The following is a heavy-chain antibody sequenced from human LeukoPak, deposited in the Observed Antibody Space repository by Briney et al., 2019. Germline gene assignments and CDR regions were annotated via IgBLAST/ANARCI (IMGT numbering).Heavy chain of an antibody. J-gene: IGHJ4*02. CDR2: TYYRSKWYN. Sequence: SQTLSLTCAISGDSVSSNSAAWNWIRQSPSRGLEWLGRTYYRSKWYNDYAVSVKSRITINPDTSKNQFSLQLNSVTPEDTAVYYCARDGYYYDSSGYYYVRDPFDYWGQGTLVTVSS. D-gene: IGHD3-22*01. CDR3: ARDGYYYDSSGYYYVRDPFDY. CDR1: GDSVSSNSAA. V-gene: IGHV6-1*01.